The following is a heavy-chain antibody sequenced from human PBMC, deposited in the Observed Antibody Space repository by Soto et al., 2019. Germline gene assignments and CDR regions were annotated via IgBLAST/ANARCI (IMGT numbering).Heavy chain of an antibody. CDR1: GGSISSGGYY. D-gene: IGHD1-26*01. J-gene: IGHJ6*02. CDR3: ALLSYYYYGMDV. CDR2: IYYSGST. V-gene: IGHV4-31*03. Sequence: QVQLQESGPGLVKPSQTLSLTCTVSGGSISSGGYYWIWIRQHPGKGLEWIGYIYYSGSTYYNPSLKSRVTISVDTSKKQFSLKLSSVTVEDTAVYYCALLSYYYYGMDVWGQGTTVTVSS.